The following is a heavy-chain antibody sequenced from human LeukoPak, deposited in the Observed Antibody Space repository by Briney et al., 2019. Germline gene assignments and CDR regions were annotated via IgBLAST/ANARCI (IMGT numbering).Heavy chain of an antibody. J-gene: IGHJ5*02. CDR3: ARGSNYYDSGKGWFDP. CDR2: INHSGST. V-gene: IGHV4-34*01. CDR1: GGSFSGYY. Sequence: SETLSLTCAVYGGSFSGYYWSWIRQPPGKGLEWIGEINHSGSTNYNPSLKSRVTISVDTSKNQFSLKLSSVTAADTAVYYRARGSNYYDSGKGWFDPWGQGTLVTVSS. D-gene: IGHD3-10*01.